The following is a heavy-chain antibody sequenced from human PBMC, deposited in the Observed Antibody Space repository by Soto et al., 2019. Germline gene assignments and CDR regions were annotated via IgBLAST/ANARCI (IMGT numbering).Heavy chain of an antibody. CDR3: DITYYYGAGEYRTGPDVFDI. CDR1: GGSFSGYY. CDR2: ITHSGST. V-gene: IGHV4-34*01. D-gene: IGHD3-10*01. J-gene: IGHJ3*02. Sequence: PSETLSLTCAVYGGSFSGYYWSWVRQPPGKGLEWIGEITHSGSTDYNPSLESRITISVDTSKNQLSLKLNSVTAADTAVYFCDITYYYGAGEYRTGPDVFDIWGQGTMVTVSS.